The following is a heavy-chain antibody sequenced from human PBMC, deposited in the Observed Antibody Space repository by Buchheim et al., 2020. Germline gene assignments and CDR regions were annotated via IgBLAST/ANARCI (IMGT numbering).Heavy chain of an antibody. CDR2: SYHSGST. CDR1: GGSISSGGYS. CDR3: ARAEGDYGDSGFDY. Sequence: QLQLQESGSGLVKPSQTLSLTCAVSGGSISSGGYSWSWIRQPPGKGLEWIGYSYHSGSTFYNPSLKSRVTISVDRSKNQFSLKLSSLTAADTAVYYCARAEGDYGDSGFDYWGQGTL. J-gene: IGHJ4*02. D-gene: IGHD4-17*01. V-gene: IGHV4-30-2*01.